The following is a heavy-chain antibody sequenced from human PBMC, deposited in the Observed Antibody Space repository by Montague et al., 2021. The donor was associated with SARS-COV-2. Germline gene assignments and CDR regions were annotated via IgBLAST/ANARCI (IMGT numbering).Heavy chain of an antibody. Sequence: CAISGDSVSSKSVAWNWIRQSPSRGLEWLGRTYYRSKWDSDYAEXVKRRLVITPDTSKNQASLQLNSVIPEDTAVYFCASSRITLTGLDAFDIWGQGTMVTVSS. V-gene: IGHV6-1*01. J-gene: IGHJ3*02. CDR1: GDSVSSKSVA. CDR2: TYYRSKWDS. D-gene: IGHD3-9*01. CDR3: ASSRITLTGLDAFDI.